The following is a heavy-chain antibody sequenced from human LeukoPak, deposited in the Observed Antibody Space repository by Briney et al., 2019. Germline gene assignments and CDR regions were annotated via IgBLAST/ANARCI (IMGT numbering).Heavy chain of an antibody. D-gene: IGHD3-9*01. CDR2: IYYSGST. V-gene: IGHV4-39*07. CDR3: ARDLLVIPYYYYYMDV. Sequence: SETLSLTCTVSGGSISSSSYYWGWIRQPPGKGLEWIGSIYYSGSTYYNPSLKSRVTISVDTSKNQFSLKLSSVTAADTAVYYCARDLLVIPYYYYYMDVWGKGTMVTVSS. CDR1: GGSISSSSYY. J-gene: IGHJ6*03.